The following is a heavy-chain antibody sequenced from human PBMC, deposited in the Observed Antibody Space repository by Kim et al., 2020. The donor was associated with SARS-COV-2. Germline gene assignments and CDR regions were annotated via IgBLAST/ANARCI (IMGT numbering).Heavy chain of an antibody. V-gene: IGHV5-51*01. CDR2: IYPGDSDT. J-gene: IGHJ5*02. D-gene: IGHD4-4*01. CDR1: GYSFTSYW. Sequence: GESLKISCKGSGYSFTSYWIGWVRQMPGKGLEWMGIIYPGDSDTRYSPSFQGQVTISADKSISTAYLQWSSLKASDTAMYYCARLPVPTVTQPRWWFDPWGQGTLVTVSS. CDR3: ARLPVPTVTQPRWWFDP.